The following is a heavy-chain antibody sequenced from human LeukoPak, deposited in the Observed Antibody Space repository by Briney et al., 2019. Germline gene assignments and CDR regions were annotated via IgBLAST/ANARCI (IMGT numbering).Heavy chain of an antibody. D-gene: IGHD5-18*01. CDR3: ARSVVGYDNFDY. Sequence: SQTLSLTCTVSGGSISSGDYYWSWIRQPPGKGLEYIGYIYHSGSTYYNSSLKSRVTISVDTSKNQFSLKLSSVTAADTAVYYCARSVVGYDNFDYWGQGTLVTVSS. V-gene: IGHV4-30-2*01. J-gene: IGHJ4*02. CDR1: GGSISSGDYY. CDR2: IYHSGST.